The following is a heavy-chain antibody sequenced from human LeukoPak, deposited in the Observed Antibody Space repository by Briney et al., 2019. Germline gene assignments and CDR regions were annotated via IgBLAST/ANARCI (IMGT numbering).Heavy chain of an antibody. D-gene: IGHD2-2*01. CDR2: INHSGST. CDR3: ARHGFRGVIGYCSSTSCYSPKYYYYYMDV. V-gene: IGHV4-34*01. Sequence: PSETLSLTCAVYGGSFSGYYWSWIRQPPGKGLEWIGEINHSGSTNYNPSLKSRVTISVDTSKNQFSLKLSSVTAADTAVYYCARHGFRGVIGYCSSTSCYSPKYYYYYMDVWGKGTTVTISS. J-gene: IGHJ6*03. CDR1: GGSFSGYY.